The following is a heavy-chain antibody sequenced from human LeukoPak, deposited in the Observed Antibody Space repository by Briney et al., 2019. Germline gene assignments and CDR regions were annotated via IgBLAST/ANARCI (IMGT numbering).Heavy chain of an antibody. CDR2: IYYDGVT. D-gene: IGHD2-15*01. J-gene: IGHJ5*02. CDR1: GVSIIRTNW. CDR3: ARDCSGGSCHPYNWFDP. Sequence: SGTLSLTCAVSGVSIIRTNWWIWVRQTPGRGLEWIGEIYYDGVTNYNPSLKSRVTISIDKSKNHFSLNLTSVTAADTAVYYCARDCSGGSCHPYNWFDPWGQGTLVTVSS. V-gene: IGHV4-4*02.